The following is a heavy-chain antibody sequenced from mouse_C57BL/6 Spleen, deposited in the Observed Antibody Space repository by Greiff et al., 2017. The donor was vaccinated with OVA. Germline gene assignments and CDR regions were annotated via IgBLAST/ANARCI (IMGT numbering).Heavy chain of an antibody. CDR3: ASWGGYYDYSAMDY. D-gene: IGHD2-3*01. Sequence: QVQLQQPGAELVMPGASVKLSCKASGYTFTSYWMHWVKQRPGQGLEWIGEIDPSDSYTNYNQKFKGKSTLTVDKSSSTAYMQLSSLTSEDSAVYYCASWGGYYDYSAMDYWGQGTSVTVSS. CDR1: GYTFTSYW. V-gene: IGHV1-69*01. CDR2: IDPSDSYT. J-gene: IGHJ4*01.